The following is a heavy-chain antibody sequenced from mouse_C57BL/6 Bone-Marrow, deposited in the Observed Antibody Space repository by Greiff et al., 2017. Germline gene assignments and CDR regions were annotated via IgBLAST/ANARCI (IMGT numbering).Heavy chain of an antibody. CDR1: GFNIKDYY. CDR3: ASLLDY. J-gene: IGHJ2*01. V-gene: IGHV14-2*01. CDR2: FDPEDGET. Sequence: VQLQQSGAELVKPGASVKLSCTASGFNIKDYYMHWVKQRTEQGLEWIGRFDPEDGETKYAPNFQGKDTLTADTSSNTAYLQLSSLTSEDTAIYYCASLLDYWGQGTTLTVSS.